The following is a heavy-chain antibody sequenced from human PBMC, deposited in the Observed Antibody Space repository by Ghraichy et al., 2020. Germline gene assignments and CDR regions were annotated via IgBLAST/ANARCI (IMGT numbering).Heavy chain of an antibody. V-gene: IGHV4-39*01. CDR2: IYYSGST. J-gene: IGHJ4*02. CDR1: GGSVSSSSYY. CDR3: ARGHTAMAHFDY. D-gene: IGHD5-18*01. Sequence: SETLSLTCTVSGGSVSSSSYYWGWIRQPPGKGLEWIGSIYYSGSTYYNPSLKSRVTISVETSRSQFSLKLSSVTAADTAVYYCARGHTAMAHFDYWGQGTPVTVSS.